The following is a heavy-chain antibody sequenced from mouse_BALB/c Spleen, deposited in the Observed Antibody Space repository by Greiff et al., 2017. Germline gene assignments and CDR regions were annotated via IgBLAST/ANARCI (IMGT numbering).Heavy chain of an antibody. J-gene: IGHJ4*01. Sequence: QVQLKESGAELARPGASVKLSCKASGYTFTSYWMQWVKQRPGQGLEWIGAIYPGDGDTRYTQKFKGKATLTADKSSSTAYMQLSSLASEDSAVYYCARGYERAMDYWGQGTSVTVSS. V-gene: IGHV1-87*01. CDR3: ARGYERAMDY. D-gene: IGHD2-10*02. CDR1: GYTFTSYW. CDR2: IYPGDGDT.